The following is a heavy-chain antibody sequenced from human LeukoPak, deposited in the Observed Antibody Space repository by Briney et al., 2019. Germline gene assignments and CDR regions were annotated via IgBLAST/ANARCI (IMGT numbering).Heavy chain of an antibody. CDR1: GFTFSDHY. V-gene: IGHV3-72*01. CDR2: TRNKANSYTT. D-gene: IGHD6-6*01. CDR3: ARDSRSSSSGRGYYYYYMDV. J-gene: IGHJ6*03. Sequence: GGSLRLSCAASGFTFSDHYMDWVRQAPGKGLEWVGRTRNKANSYTTEYAASVKGRLTISRDDSKNSLYLQMNSLKTEDTAVYYCARDSRSSSSGRGYYYYYMDVWGKGTTVTVSS.